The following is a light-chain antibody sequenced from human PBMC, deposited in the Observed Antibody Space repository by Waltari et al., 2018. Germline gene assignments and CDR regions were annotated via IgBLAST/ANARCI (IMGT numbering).Light chain of an antibody. Sequence: QSVLTQPPSAAGTPGQRVSISCSGGSSNIGANPVNWYQHLPGPAPQLLIYTNNHRPSGVPDRFSGSKSGTSASLAISGLQLLDEADYYCAAWDDSLDGWVFGGGTRVTVL. CDR2: TNN. J-gene: IGLJ3*02. V-gene: IGLV1-44*01. CDR3: AAWDDSLDGWV. CDR1: SSNIGANP.